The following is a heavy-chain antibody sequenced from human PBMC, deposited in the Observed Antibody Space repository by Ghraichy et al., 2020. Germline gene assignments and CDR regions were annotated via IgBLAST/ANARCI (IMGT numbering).Heavy chain of an antibody. V-gene: IGHV3-7*03. Sequence: GGSLRLSCAASGFTFSNEWMAWVRQAPGKGLEWVAKIRYDGSDRYYIDSVKGRFTVSRDNAENSLYLQMNSLRAEDMAMYYCAKDYMWSFDHWGQGALVIVSS. CDR2: IRYDGSDR. CDR3: AKDYMWSFDH. D-gene: IGHD2-21*01. CDR1: GFTFSNEW. J-gene: IGHJ4*02.